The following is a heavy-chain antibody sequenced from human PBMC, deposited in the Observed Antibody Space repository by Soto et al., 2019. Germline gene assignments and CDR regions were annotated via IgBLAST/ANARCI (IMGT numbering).Heavy chain of an antibody. J-gene: IGHJ4*02. CDR3: ARDQNGSGNYYTRYFDY. Sequence: PSETLSLTCAVYGGSFSGYYWNWIRQPPGKGLEWIGEINHSGSTNYNPSLKSRVTISVDTSKNQFSLNLSSVTAADTAVYYCARDQNGSGNYYTRYFDYWGQGTLVTVS. V-gene: IGHV4-34*01. CDR1: GGSFSGYY. CDR2: INHSGST. D-gene: IGHD3-10*01.